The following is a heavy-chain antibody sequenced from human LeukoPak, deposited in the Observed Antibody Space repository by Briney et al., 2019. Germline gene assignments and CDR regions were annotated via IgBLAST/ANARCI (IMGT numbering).Heavy chain of an antibody. Sequence: GGSLRLSCAASGFTFNNYWIHWVRQVPGKGLVWVSRINNDGSSASYVDSVKGRFTISRDNAKNTLFLQMNSLRAEDTAVYYCARRGTGHGMDVWGHGTTVIVSS. CDR1: GFTFNNYW. CDR3: ARRGTGHGMDV. D-gene: IGHD1-1*01. CDR2: INNDGSSA. V-gene: IGHV3-74*01. J-gene: IGHJ6*02.